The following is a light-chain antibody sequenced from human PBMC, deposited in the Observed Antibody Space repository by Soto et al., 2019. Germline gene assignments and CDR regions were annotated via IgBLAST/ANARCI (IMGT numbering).Light chain of an antibody. CDR2: DAS. CDR1: QNVRTN. CDR3: QQYIDWPLS. J-gene: IGKJ4*01. V-gene: IGKV3-15*01. Sequence: EIVMTQSPATLSVSPGDRATLSCRASQNVRTNLAWYHQKPGQAPRLLISDASTRATGIPARFSGSGSGTEFTLTITRLQSEDVAVYYCQQYIDWPLSFGGGTKVEIK.